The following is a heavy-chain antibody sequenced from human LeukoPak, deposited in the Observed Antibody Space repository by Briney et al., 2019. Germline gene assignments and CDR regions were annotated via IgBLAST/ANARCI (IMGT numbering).Heavy chain of an antibody. Sequence: GESLKISCKGSGYSFTSYWISWVRQMPGKDLEWMGTIHPGDSDTRYSPSFQGQVTISADKSIRTAYLQWSSMKASDTAMYYCARRGVVVPAAYPQAYYFDYWGQGTLVTVSS. CDR3: ARRGVVVPAAYPQAYYFDY. CDR1: GYSFTSYW. J-gene: IGHJ4*02. D-gene: IGHD2-2*01. CDR2: IHPGDSDT. V-gene: IGHV5-51*01.